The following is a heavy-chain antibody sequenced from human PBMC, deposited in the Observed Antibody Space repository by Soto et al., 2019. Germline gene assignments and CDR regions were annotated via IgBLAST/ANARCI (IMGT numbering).Heavy chain of an antibody. CDR3: ARRLPHDYGFDY. J-gene: IGHJ4*01. V-gene: IGHV3-66*04. CDR2: IYSDCYT. CDR1: GFNVSISY. Sequence: GGSLKLSCAASGFNVSISYMSWVRQVPGKGLEWVSIIYSDCYTYYAASVKGRFTISRDNFKNTLYLQMNSLRAEDTAIYYCARRLPHDYGFDYWGHGTLVTVSS. D-gene: IGHD4-17*01.